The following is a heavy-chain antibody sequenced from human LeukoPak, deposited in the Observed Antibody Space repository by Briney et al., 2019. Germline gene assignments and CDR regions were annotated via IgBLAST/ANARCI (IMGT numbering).Heavy chain of an antibody. D-gene: IGHD2-21*02. V-gene: IGHV3-21*06. CDR2: INDVGSHI. J-gene: IGHJ4*02. CDR1: GFISSTSA. Sequence: GGSLRLSCSASGFISSTSAMNWVRQAPGKGLEWVSSINDVGSHIYYRDSVKGRFTISRDNAKNSLYLQMNNLRAEDTAVYYCARLTRTYCGGDCSLDYWGQGTLVTVSS. CDR3: ARLTRTYCGGDCSLDY.